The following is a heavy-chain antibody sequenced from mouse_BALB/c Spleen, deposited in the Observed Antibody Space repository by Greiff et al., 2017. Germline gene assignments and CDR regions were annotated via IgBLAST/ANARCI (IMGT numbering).Heavy chain of an antibody. CDR1: GYTFTNYW. V-gene: IGHV1-63*02. Sequence: QVQLKQSGAELVRPGTSVKISCKASGYTFTNYWLGWVKQRPGHGLEWIGDIYPGGGYTNYNEKFKGKATLTADTSSSTAYMQLSSLTSEDSAVYFCARHDHAMDYWGQGTSVTVSS. J-gene: IGHJ4*01. CDR2: IYPGGGYT. CDR3: ARHDHAMDY. D-gene: IGHD2-12*01.